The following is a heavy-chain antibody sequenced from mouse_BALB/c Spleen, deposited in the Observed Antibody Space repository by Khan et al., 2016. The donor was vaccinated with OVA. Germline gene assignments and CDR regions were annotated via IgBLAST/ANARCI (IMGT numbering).Heavy chain of an antibody. CDR3: ARIKKIVATYFDY. V-gene: IGHV1S81*02. J-gene: IGHJ2*01. D-gene: IGHD1-1*01. CDR1: GYTFTSYW. CDR2: TNPTNGRT. Sequence: QVRLKESGAELVKAGASVKMSCKASGYTFTSYWMHWVKQRLEQGLEWFAETNPTNGRTYYNEKFKSKATLTVDKSSSTAYMLLSGPTFEDSAVYYCARIKKIVATYFDYWGQGTTLTVSS.